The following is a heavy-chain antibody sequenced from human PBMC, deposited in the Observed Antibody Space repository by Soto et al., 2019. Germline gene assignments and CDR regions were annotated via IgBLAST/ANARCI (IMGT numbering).Heavy chain of an antibody. CDR3: AHRPDDSGYFDY. V-gene: IGHV2-5*01. J-gene: IGHJ4*02. D-gene: IGHD3-22*01. Sequence: QITLKESGPTLLKSTQTLTLTCSFSGFSLSSTGVGVGWIRQPPGKALEWVALIYWNDDKRYSPSLRSRHTITKDTSKNQVFLTVTNTDPVDTATYYCAHRPDDSGYFDYWGQGAPVTVSS. CDR1: GFSLSSTGVG. CDR2: IYWNDDK.